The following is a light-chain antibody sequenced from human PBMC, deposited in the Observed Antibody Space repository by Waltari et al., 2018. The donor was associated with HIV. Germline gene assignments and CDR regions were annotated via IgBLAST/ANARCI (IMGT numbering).Light chain of an antibody. CDR1: RSLLVQTNGYNH. CDR3: MQALQTPYT. CDR2: VAC. J-gene: IGKJ2*01. Sequence: DIVMTQSPPYLPVTPGEPASISFRSSRSLLVQTNGYNHVDWYLQRPGQSPQRLISVACRRASGVADRFTASGSGTVFTLKISRVEAEDVGVYYCMQALQTPYTFGQGTKLEIK. V-gene: IGKV2-28*01.